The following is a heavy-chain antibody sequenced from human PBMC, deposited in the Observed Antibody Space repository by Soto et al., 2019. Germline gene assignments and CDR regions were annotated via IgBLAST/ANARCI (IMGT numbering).Heavy chain of an antibody. J-gene: IGHJ4*02. CDR3: VGGQYYFDY. Sequence: QVQLVESGGGVVQPGRSLRLSCAASGFPFTAYGMHWVREGPGKGLEWVAVISADGSDKFYADSVKGRSTVSRDNSKNTLYLQMNSLRPEDTALYYCVGGQYYFDYRGQGTLVIVSS. CDR1: GFPFTAYG. V-gene: IGHV3-30*03. CDR2: ISADGSDK. D-gene: IGHD3-10*01.